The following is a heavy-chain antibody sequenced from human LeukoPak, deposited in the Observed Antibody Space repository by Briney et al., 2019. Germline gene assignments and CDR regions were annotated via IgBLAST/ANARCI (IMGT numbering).Heavy chain of an antibody. D-gene: IGHD1-1*01. Sequence: VASVKVSCKASGYTLTNYDMHWVRQAPGQGLEWMGIINPSGGSTHYAQKFQGRVTLTRDTSTSTVYMELSSLRSEDTAVYYCARDLNYNFDYWGQGTLVTVSS. CDR1: GYTLTNYD. J-gene: IGHJ4*02. CDR2: INPSGGST. CDR3: ARDLNYNFDY. V-gene: IGHV1-46*01.